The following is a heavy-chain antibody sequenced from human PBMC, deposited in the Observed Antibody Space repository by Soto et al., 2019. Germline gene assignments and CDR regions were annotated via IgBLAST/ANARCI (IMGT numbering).Heavy chain of an antibody. CDR2: IYYSGST. CDR3: ARGNIFYAGSGYYRYYFDY. V-gene: IGHV4-30-4*01. D-gene: IGHD3-22*01. J-gene: IGHJ4*02. Sequence: QVQLQESGPGLVKPSQTLSLACTVSGGSISSGDYYWSWIRQPPGKGLEWIGYIYYSGSTYYNPSXXSRVTIAVDPXXNXFXXKLSSVTAADTAVYYCARGNIFYAGSGYYRYYFDYWGQGTLVTVSS. CDR1: GGSISSGDYY.